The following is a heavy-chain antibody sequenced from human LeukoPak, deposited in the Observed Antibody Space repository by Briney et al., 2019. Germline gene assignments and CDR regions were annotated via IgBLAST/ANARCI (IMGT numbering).Heavy chain of an antibody. CDR1: GFTFSSYA. Sequence: PGGSLRLSCAASGFTFSSYAMSWVRQAPGKGLEWVSAITGGGGSTYYADSVKGRFTISRDNSKNTLYLQMNILRAEDTADYYCAKARSCSGFSGRGAYFDYWGQRTLVSVFS. V-gene: IGHV3-23*01. CDR2: ITGGGGST. CDR3: AKARSCSGFSGRGAYFDY. J-gene: IGHJ4*02. D-gene: IGHD1-26*01.